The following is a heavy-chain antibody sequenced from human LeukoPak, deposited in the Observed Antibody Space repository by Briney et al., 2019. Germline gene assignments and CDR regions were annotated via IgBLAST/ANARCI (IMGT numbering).Heavy chain of an antibody. V-gene: IGHV4-4*07. J-gene: IGHJ6*03. CDR3: ARAKEIYGSGSYYPNNYYYYYMDV. CDR2: IYTSGST. Sequence: SETLSLTCTVSGGSISSYYWSWIRQPAGKGLEWIGRIYTSGSTNYNPSLKSRVTMSVDTSKNQFSLKLSSVTAADTAVYYCARAKEIYGSGSYYPNNYYYYYMDVWGKGTTVTISS. D-gene: IGHD3-10*01. CDR1: GGSISSYY.